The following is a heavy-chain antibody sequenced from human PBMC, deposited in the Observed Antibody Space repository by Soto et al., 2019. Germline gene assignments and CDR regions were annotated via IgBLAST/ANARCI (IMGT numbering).Heavy chain of an antibody. J-gene: IGHJ5*02. D-gene: IGHD2-2*01. CDR2: IYYSGST. Sequence: QVQLQESGPGLVKPSQTLSLTCTVSGGSISSGDYYWSWIRQHPGKGLEWIGYIYYSGSTYYNPSLKSRVTMSVDTSKNQFSLRLSSVTAADTAVYHCARGTVVPAATHNWFDPWGQGTLVTVSS. V-gene: IGHV4-31*03. CDR3: ARGTVVPAATHNWFDP. CDR1: GGSISSGDYY.